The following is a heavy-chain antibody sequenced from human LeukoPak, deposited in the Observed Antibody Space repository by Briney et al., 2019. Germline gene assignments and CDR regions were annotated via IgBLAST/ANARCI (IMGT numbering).Heavy chain of an antibody. CDR3: ARFLQGNSLDY. CDR1: GDTFSDTY. V-gene: IGHV5-51*01. Sequence: GESLQISCQASGDTFSDTYIAWVRQMAGKGLEWMGIVYFDGSDTRYSPSFQGQVTISVDQSISAAYLQWTSLKTSDTAMYYCARFLQGNSLDYWGQGTLVTVSS. CDR2: VYFDGSDT. J-gene: IGHJ4*02. D-gene: IGHD1-7*01.